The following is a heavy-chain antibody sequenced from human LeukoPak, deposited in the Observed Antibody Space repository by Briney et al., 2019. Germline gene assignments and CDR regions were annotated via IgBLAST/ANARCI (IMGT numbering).Heavy chain of an antibody. Sequence: PGGSLRLSCAASGFTFSSFAMTWVRQAPGKGLEWVSGFDGNGPNTYYADSVKGRFTISRDNSKNTLYLQMNSLRAEDTAVYYCARDHYDSSGYYLALSNYFDYWGQGTLVTVSS. CDR2: FDGNGPNT. V-gene: IGHV3-23*01. D-gene: IGHD3-22*01. CDR3: ARDHYDSSGYYLALSNYFDY. CDR1: GFTFSSFA. J-gene: IGHJ4*02.